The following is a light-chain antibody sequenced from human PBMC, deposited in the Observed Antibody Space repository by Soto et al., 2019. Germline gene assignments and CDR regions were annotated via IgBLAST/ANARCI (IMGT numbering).Light chain of an antibody. CDR2: GNS. V-gene: IGLV1-40*01. CDR3: QSYDSSLSGLV. J-gene: IGLJ2*01. Sequence: QSVLTQPPSVSGAPGQRVTISCTGSSSNIGAGYDVPWYQQLPGTAPKLIIYGNSNRPSGVPDRFSGSKSGTSASLAITGLQDDDDADYYCQSYDSSLSGLVFGGGTKVTVL. CDR1: SSNIGAGYD.